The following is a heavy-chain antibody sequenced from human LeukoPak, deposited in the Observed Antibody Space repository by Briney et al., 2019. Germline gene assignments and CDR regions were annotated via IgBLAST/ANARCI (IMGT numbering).Heavy chain of an antibody. Sequence: GASVKVSCKASGYILSDYFIHWVRQAPGQGLEWMGWINPNTGATRFAQKFEGRVTLTRDTSISTVYMELSRLKSDDRAAYYCARMYSSNRYDYWGQGTLVTVSS. CDR3: ARMYSSNRYDY. CDR1: GYILSDYF. CDR2: INPNTGAT. J-gene: IGHJ4*02. D-gene: IGHD2-2*01. V-gene: IGHV1-2*02.